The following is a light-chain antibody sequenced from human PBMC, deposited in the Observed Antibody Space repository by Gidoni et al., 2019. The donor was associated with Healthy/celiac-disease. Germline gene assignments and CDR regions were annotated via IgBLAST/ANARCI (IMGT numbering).Light chain of an antibody. CDR3: AAWDDSLNGPV. J-gene: IGLJ3*02. V-gene: IGLV1-44*01. CDR2: SNN. CDR1: SSNIGSNT. Sequence: QSVLTQPTSASGTPGQRVTISCSGSSSNIGSNTVNWYQQPPGTAPELLIYSNNQRPSGVPDRFAGSKSGTSASLAISGLQSEDEADYYCAAWDDSLNGPVFGGGTKLTVL.